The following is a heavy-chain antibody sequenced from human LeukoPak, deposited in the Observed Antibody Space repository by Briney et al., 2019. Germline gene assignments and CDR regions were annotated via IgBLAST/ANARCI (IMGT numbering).Heavy chain of an antibody. CDR1: GYTFTSYG. Sequence: ASVKVSCKASGYTFTSYGISWVRQAPGQGLEWMGWISAYNGNTNYAQKLQGRLTMTTDTSTSTAYMELRSLTSDDTAVYYCARVVPAAISPPRWGQGTLVTVSS. CDR2: ISAYNGNT. CDR3: ARVVPAAISPPR. J-gene: IGHJ4*02. V-gene: IGHV1-18*01. D-gene: IGHD2-2*02.